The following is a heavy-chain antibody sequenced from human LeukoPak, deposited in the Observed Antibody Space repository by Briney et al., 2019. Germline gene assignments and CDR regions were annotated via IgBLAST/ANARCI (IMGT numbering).Heavy chain of an antibody. D-gene: IGHD3-10*01. CDR2: INHNGRT. Sequence: SETLPLTCAVSGGSHSGYFWGWIRQPPGKALEWLGEINHNGRTNYNASLKSRVTISADASKNLLSLKLSSVTAADTAVYYCARVRAEVRGVINDLDYWGQGTLVTVSS. V-gene: IGHV4-34*01. CDR1: GGSHSGYF. J-gene: IGHJ4*02. CDR3: ARVRAEVRGVINDLDY.